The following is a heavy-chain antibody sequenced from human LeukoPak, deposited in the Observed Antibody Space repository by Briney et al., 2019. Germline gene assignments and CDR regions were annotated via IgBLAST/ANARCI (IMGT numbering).Heavy chain of an antibody. J-gene: IGHJ4*02. CDR1: GFTFSSYG. CDR3: AKGSSSSWEGDY. D-gene: IGHD6-13*01. CDR2: ISYDGSNK. V-gene: IGHV3-30*18. Sequence: GGSLRLSCAASGFTFSSYGIHWVRQAPGKGLEWVGVISYDGSNKYYADSVKGRFTISRDNSKNMLYLQMNSLRADDTAMYYCAKGSSSSWEGDYWGQGTLVSVSS.